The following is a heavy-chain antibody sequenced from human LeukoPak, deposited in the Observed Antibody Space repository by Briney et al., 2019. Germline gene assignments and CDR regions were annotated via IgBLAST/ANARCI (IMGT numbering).Heavy chain of an antibody. CDR3: AREGRRRWLQLYDY. CDR1: GFTFSNYA. V-gene: IGHV3-23*01. D-gene: IGHD5-24*01. Sequence: PGGSLRLSCAASGFTFSNYAMTWVRQAPGKGLEWVSGISGSGGSTYYADSVKGRFTISRDNAKNSLYLQMNSLRAEDTAVYYCAREGRRRWLQLYDYWGQGTLVTVSS. J-gene: IGHJ4*02. CDR2: ISGSGGST.